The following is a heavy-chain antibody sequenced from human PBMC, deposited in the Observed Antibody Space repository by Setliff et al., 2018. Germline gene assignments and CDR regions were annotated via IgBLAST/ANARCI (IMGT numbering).Heavy chain of an antibody. CDR2: IMPVFGTP. J-gene: IGHJ6*03. CDR3: GSRQFPGGGNYYYFMDV. D-gene: IGHD1-1*01. V-gene: IGHV1-69*13. CDR1: GGTFRDFA. Sequence: GASVKVSCKASGGTFRDFAISWVRQAPGQGLEWMGGIMPVFGTPDYAQKFEGRVTISADETTTTAYLELSSLRSEDTGVYYCGSRQFPGGGNYYYFMDVWGKGTTVTV.